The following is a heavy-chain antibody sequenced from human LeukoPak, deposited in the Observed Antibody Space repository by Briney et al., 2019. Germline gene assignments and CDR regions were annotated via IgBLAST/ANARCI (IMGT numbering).Heavy chain of an antibody. J-gene: IGHJ4*02. CDR3: ARDRWFGESLPAHFDY. D-gene: IGHD3-10*01. CDR2: ISSTGSTV. CDR1: GFTFSSYS. Sequence: GGSLRLSCAVSGFTFSSYSMSWVRQAPGKGLEWISYISSTGSTVYYADSVEGRFTISRDNAQNSLYLQMNSLRAEDTAVYYCARDRWFGESLPAHFDYWGQGTLVTVSS. V-gene: IGHV3-48*01.